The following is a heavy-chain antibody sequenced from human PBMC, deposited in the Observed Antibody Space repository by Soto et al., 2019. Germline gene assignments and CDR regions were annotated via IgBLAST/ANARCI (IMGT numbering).Heavy chain of an antibody. D-gene: IGHD6-19*01. CDR3: AKGVPGIAVAGTGYFQH. V-gene: IGHV1-18*01. CDR2: ISTSNGKT. Sequence: ASVKVSCKASGYTFTNHGISWVRQAPGQGLEWMGWISTSNGKTDYTQKLQGRLTLTTDTSTSTAYMQLSNLRSDDTAVYYCAKGVPGIAVAGTGYFQHWGQGTLVTVSS. CDR1: GYTFTNHG. J-gene: IGHJ1*01.